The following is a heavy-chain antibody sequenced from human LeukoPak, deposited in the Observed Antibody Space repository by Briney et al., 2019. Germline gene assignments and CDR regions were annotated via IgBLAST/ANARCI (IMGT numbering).Heavy chain of an antibody. J-gene: IGHJ4*02. CDR3: ARDETYSDVWSGSAGGGKGNYLDY. V-gene: IGHV4-39*02. CDR2: IYYSGSTSYYSGST. D-gene: IGHD3-3*01. Sequence: PSETLSLTCTVSGGSISSSNSYWGWIRQPPGKGLEWIGSIYYSGSTSYYSGSTYYNPSLKSRVTISVDTSKNQFSLKLSSVTAADTAMYYCARDETYSDVWSGSAGGGKGNYLDYWGQGILVTVSS. CDR1: GGSISSSNSY.